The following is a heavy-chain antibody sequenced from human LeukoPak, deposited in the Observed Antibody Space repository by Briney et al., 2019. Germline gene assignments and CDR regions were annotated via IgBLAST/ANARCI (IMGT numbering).Heavy chain of an antibody. CDR2: ISGSGGST. J-gene: IGHJ5*02. Sequence: GGSLRLSCAASGFTFSSYAMSWVRQAPGKGLEWVSTISGSGGSTYYADSVRGRFTISRDNAKNSLYLQMNSLRAEDTAVYYCARHLWFGELLPFRFDPWGQGTLVTVSS. V-gene: IGHV3-23*01. CDR1: GFTFSSYA. CDR3: ARHLWFGELLPFRFDP. D-gene: IGHD3-10*01.